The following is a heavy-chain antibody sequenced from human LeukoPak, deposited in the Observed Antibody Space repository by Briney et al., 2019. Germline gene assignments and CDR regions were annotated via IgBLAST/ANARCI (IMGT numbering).Heavy chain of an antibody. J-gene: IGHJ4*02. Sequence: ASVKVSCKASGGTFSSYAISWVRQAPGQGLEWMGRIIPIFGTANYAQKFQGRVTITTDESTSTAYMELSSLRSEDTAVYCCAREDGWFGELSLDYWGQGTLVTVSS. CDR2: IIPIFGTA. D-gene: IGHD3-10*01. CDR1: GGTFSSYA. CDR3: AREDGWFGELSLDY. V-gene: IGHV1-69*05.